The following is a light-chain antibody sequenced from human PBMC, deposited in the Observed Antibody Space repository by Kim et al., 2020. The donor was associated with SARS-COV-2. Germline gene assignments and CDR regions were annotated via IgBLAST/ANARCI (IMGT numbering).Light chain of an antibody. CDR1: SPNFGAGYD. V-gene: IGLV1-40*01. Sequence: RFTISCIGRSPNFGAGYDVLWYQHLPGTAPRLLIYGNTNRPSGVPDRFSGSKSGTSASLAITGLQAEDEADYYCQSYDSSLSGYVFGTGTKVTVL. J-gene: IGLJ1*01. CDR2: GNT. CDR3: QSYDSSLSGYV.